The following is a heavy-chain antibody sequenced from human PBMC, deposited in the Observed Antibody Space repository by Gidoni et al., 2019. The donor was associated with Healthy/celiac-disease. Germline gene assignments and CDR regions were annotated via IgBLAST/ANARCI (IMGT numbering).Heavy chain of an antibody. CDR1: GYSFTSYW. V-gene: IGHV5-10-1*03. D-gene: IGHD6-13*01. Sequence: EVQLVQSGAEVKKPGESLRISCKGSGYSFTSYWISWVRQMPEKGLEWMGRIDPSDSYTNYSPSFQGHVTISADKSISTAYLQWSSLKASDTAMYYCARRLHSSSWPNDGDYWGQGTLVTVSS. CDR2: IDPSDSYT. J-gene: IGHJ4*02. CDR3: ARRLHSSSWPNDGDY.